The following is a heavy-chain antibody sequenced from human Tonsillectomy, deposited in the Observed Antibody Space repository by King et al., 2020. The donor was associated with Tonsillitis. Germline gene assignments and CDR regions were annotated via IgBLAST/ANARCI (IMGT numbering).Heavy chain of an antibody. J-gene: IGHJ4*02. V-gene: IGHV3-30*02. D-gene: IGHD6-13*01. CDR1: GFIFSTYG. CDR3: AKDRAAGIFDY. CDR2: IHYDGSNT. Sequence: VQLVESGGGVVQPGGSLRLSCAASGFIFSTYGMHWVRQAPGKGLEWVAFIHYDGSNTYYGDSVKGRFTISRDNSKNMLYLQMNSLRAEDTSVYYCAKDRAAGIFDYWGQGTLVTVSS.